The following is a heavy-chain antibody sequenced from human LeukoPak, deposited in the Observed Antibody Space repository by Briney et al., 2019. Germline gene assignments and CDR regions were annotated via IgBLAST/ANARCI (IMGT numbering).Heavy chain of an antibody. D-gene: IGHD3-22*01. CDR3: ARGVWSSGSHGDFDY. CDR1: VGSISSGDYY. J-gene: IGHJ4*02. CDR2: IYYSGST. V-gene: IGHV4-30-4*01. Sequence: SETLSLTCTVSVGSISSGDYYWSWIRQPPGKGLEWIGYIYYSGSTYYNPSLKSRVTISVDTSKNQFSLKLSSVTAADTAVYYCARGVWSSGSHGDFDYWGQGTLVTVSS.